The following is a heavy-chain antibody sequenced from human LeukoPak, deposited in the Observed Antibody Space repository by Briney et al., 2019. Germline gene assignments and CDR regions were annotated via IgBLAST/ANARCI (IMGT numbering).Heavy chain of an antibody. D-gene: IGHD7-27*01. CDR2: IYHSGST. V-gene: IGHV4-30-2*01. CDR1: GGSISSGGYY. J-gene: IGHJ4*02. Sequence: SQTLSLTCTVSGGSISSGGYYWSWIRQPPGKGLEWIGYIYHSGSTYYNPSLKSRVTISLDRSKNQFSLKLSSVTAADTAVYYCAREPPTGGGPNWGSGGSDYWGQGTLVTVSS. CDR3: AREPPTGGGPNWGSGGSDY.